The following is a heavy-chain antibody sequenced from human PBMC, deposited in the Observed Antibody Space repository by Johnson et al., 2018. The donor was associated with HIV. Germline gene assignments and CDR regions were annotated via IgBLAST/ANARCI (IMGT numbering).Heavy chain of an antibody. CDR2: ISSTDTSR. V-gene: IGHV3-11*04. Sequence: QVQLMESGGGLVKPGGSLRLSCTASGFSFRDYYMSWIRQAPGKGLEWISYISSTDTSRNYADSVKGRFTISRDNAQNSLYLQMNSLRAEDTAVYYCARDICANGRLDVFDIWGEGTMVTVSS. D-gene: IGHD2-21*01. J-gene: IGHJ3*02. CDR1: GFSFRDYY. CDR3: ARDICANGRLDVFDI.